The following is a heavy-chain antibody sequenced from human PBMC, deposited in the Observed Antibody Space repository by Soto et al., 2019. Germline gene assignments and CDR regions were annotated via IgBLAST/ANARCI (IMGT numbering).Heavy chain of an antibody. CDR3: AREDFGVVIYYYYMDV. Sequence: EVQLVESGGGLVQPGGSLRLSCAASGFTFSSYNMNWVRQAPGKGLEWISYISSSSGAMIYADSVKGRFTISRDNAKSSLYLQMNSLRAADTAVYYCAREDFGVVIYYYYMDVWGKGTTVTVSS. J-gene: IGHJ6*03. CDR2: ISSSSGAM. D-gene: IGHD3-3*01. CDR1: GFTFSSYN. V-gene: IGHV3-48*01.